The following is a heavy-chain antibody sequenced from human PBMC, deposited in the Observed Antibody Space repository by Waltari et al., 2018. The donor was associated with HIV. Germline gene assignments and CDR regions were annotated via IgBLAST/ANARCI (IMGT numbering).Heavy chain of an antibody. CDR3: ARALWSGYYTPYYFDY. CDR1: GYTYPSYG. V-gene: IGHV1-18*01. J-gene: IGHJ4*02. Sequence: QVQLVQSGAEVKKPGASVKVSCKASGYTYPSYGISWVRQAPGQGLEWMGWISAYNGHTNYAQKLQGRVTMTTDTSTSKAYMDLRSLRSDDTAFYYCARALWSGYYTPYYFDYWGQGTLVTVSS. D-gene: IGHD3-3*01. CDR2: ISAYNGHT.